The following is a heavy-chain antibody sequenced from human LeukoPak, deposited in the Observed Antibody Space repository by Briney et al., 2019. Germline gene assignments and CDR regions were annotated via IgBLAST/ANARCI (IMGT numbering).Heavy chain of an antibody. CDR3: ARREDTSWYYFDF. J-gene: IGHJ4*02. D-gene: IGHD6-13*01. CDR1: GGSISSSSYC. CDR2: INYSGRT. V-gene: IGHV4-39*01. Sequence: PSETLSLPCSVSGGSISSSSYCWGWIRQPPGKGLEWIGSINYSGRTDYNPSLKSPVTICIDTYKNQFSLKQRSVTAADTAVYYCARREDTSWYYFDFWGQGTQVTVSS.